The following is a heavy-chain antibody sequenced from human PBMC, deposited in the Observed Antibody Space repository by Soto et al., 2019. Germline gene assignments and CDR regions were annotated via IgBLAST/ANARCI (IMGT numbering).Heavy chain of an antibody. Sequence: QVQQQPWGAGLLKPSETLSLTCTVYAGSFSHYYWNWIRQSPGKGLEWIGKIKHGGSSSYNPSLRSRVSISVDMSKNHFSLTLSSVPAADTAVYYCARGGSSDWQVALDIWGQGTMVPVSS. CDR3: ARGGSSDWQVALDI. D-gene: IGHD6-19*01. J-gene: IGHJ3*02. V-gene: IGHV4-34*01. CDR1: AGSFSHYY. CDR2: IKHGGSS.